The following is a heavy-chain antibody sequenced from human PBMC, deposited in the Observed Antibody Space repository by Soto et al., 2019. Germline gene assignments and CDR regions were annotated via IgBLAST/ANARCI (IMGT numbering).Heavy chain of an antibody. V-gene: IGHV3-53*01. J-gene: IGHJ1*01. D-gene: IGHD3-22*01. CDR2: SYSGGST. CDR1: GFTVSSNY. CDR3: ARDRVASGYPEYFPH. Sequence: EVQLVESGGGLIQPGGSLRLSCAASGFTVSSNYMSWVRQAPGKGLEWVSVSYSGGSTYYADSVKGRFTISRDNSKNTLYLQMNSLRAEDTAVYYCARDRVASGYPEYFPHWGQGTLVTVSS.